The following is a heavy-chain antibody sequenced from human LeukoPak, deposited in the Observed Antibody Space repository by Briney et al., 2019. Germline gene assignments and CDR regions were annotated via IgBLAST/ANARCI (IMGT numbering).Heavy chain of an antibody. Sequence: SETLSLTCTVSGGSIRRSTSHCWGWIRQPPGKGLEWIGSIYYSGSTYYNPSLKSRVTISADTSKNQFSLKLSSVTAADTAVYYCASEPMYYDLWSGYYQDYWGQGTLVTVSS. CDR2: IYYSGST. CDR1: GGSIRRSTSHC. D-gene: IGHD3-3*01. CDR3: ASEPMYYDLWSGYYQDY. V-gene: IGHV4-39*01. J-gene: IGHJ4*02.